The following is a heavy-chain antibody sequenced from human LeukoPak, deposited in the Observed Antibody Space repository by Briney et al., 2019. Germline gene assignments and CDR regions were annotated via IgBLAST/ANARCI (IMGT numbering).Heavy chain of an antibody. CDR1: GGSFSGYY. V-gene: IGHV4-34*01. CDR3: VQNIPGSIEH. J-gene: IGHJ1*01. Sequence: SETLSLTCAVYGGSFSGYYWSWIRQPPGKGLEWIGEINHSGSTNYNPSLKSRVTISIDTSKSQFSLRLSSVTAADTAVYYCVQNIPGSIEHWGQVTLVTVSS. CDR2: INHSGST. D-gene: IGHD1-20*01.